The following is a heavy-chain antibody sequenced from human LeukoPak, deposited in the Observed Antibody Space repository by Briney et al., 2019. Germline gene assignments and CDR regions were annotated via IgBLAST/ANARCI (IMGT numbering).Heavy chain of an antibody. J-gene: IGHJ4*02. V-gene: IGHV1-2*02. CDR2: INPNSGGT. D-gene: IGHD1-1*01. CDR1: GYTFTGYY. Sequence: ASVKVSCKASGYTFTGYYMHWVRQAPGQGLEWMGWINPNSGGTNYAQKFQGRVTMTRDTSISTAYMELSRLRSDDTAVYYCARVVPGTTSYFDYWDQGTLVTVSS. CDR3: ARVVPGTTSYFDY.